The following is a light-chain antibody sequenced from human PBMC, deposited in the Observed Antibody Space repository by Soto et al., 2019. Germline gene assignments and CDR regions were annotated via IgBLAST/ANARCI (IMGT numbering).Light chain of an antibody. CDR1: ISDVGGYNL. J-gene: IGLJ1*01. CDR2: EGD. V-gene: IGLV2-23*01. Sequence: QSALTQPASVSGSPGQSITISCTGTISDVGGYNLVSWYQQHPGKVPKLIIYEGDKRPSGVSNRFSRSKSGSTASLTISGLQAEDESDYYCCAYAGSPLLFGTGTKVTVL. CDR3: CAYAGSPLL.